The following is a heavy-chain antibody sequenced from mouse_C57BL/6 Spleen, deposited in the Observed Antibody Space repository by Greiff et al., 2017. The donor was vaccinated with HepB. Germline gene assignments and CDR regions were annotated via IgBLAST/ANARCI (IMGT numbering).Heavy chain of an antibody. J-gene: IGHJ4*01. Sequence: VQLQQSGPELVKPGASVKIPCKASGYTFTDYNMDWVKQSHGKSLEWIGDINPNNGGTIYNQKFKGKATLTVDKSSSTAYMELRSLTSEDTAVYYCARTYGSSNGGAMDYWGQGTSVTVSS. CDR3: ARTYGSSNGGAMDY. CDR2: INPNNGGT. V-gene: IGHV1-18*01. D-gene: IGHD1-1*01. CDR1: GYTFTDYN.